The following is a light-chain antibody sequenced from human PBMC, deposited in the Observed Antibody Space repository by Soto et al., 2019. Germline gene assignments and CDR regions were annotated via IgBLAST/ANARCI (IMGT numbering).Light chain of an antibody. CDR1: QSLLHSNGHNY. Sequence: DIVMTQSPLSLPVTPGEPASISCRSSQSLLHSNGHNYLEWYLQKPGQSPQLLIYLGSNRASGVPERVSGSCSGTDLTLKIRRVEAEDVGVYSCMHALQFPSPFGQGTKVQI. CDR3: MHALQFPSP. J-gene: IGKJ1*01. V-gene: IGKV2-28*01. CDR2: LGS.